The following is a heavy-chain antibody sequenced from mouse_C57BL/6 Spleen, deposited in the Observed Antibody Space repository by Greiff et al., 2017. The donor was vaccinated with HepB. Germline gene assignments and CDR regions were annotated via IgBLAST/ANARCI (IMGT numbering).Heavy chain of an antibody. Sequence: EVQLQQSGPVLVKPGASVKMSCKASGYTFTDYYMNWVKQSHGKSLEWIGVINPYNGGTSYNQKFKGKATLTVDKSSSTAYMELNSLTSEDSAVYYCARENSNYGGYFDYWGQGTTLTVSS. CDR3: ARENSNYGGYFDY. V-gene: IGHV1-19*01. CDR2: INPYNGGT. D-gene: IGHD2-5*01. CDR1: GYTFTDYY. J-gene: IGHJ2*01.